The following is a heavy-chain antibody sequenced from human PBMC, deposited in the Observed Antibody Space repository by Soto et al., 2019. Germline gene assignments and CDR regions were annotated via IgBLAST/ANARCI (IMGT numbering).Heavy chain of an antibody. CDR2: ISTYNGNT. V-gene: IGHV1-18*01. D-gene: IGHD2-21*02. CDR1: GYTFTGFG. CDR3: GRDHRGGNSGGRFDP. Sequence: QVQLVQSGTEVRKPGASVKVSCKASGYTFTGFGITWVRQAPGQGLEWMGWISTYNGNTKYAQKFQGRVTMTTDTSTSTAYMELRSLRSDETAVYYCGRDHRGGNSGGRFDPWGQGTLVTVSS. J-gene: IGHJ5*02.